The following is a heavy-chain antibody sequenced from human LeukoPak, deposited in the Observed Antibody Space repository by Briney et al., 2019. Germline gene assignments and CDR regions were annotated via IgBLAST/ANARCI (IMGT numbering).Heavy chain of an antibody. J-gene: IGHJ6*02. CDR3: ARDYCSGGSCYRRSNYYYYGMDV. D-gene: IGHD2-15*01. V-gene: IGHV3-66*01. CDR2: IYSGGST. CDR1: GFTFSSNY. Sequence: GGSLRLSCAASGFTFSSNYMSWVRQAPGKGLEWVSVIYSGGSTYYADSVKGRFTISRDNSKNTLYLQMNSLRAEDTAVYYCARDYCSGGSCYRRSNYYYYGMDVWGQGTTVTVSS.